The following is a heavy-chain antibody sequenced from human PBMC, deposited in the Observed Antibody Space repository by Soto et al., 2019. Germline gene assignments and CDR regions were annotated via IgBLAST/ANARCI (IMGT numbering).Heavy chain of an antibody. Sequence: EVQLVESGGGLVQPGGSLRLSCAASGFTFSSYSMNWVRQAPGKGLEWVSYISSSSSTIYYADSVKGRFTISRDNAXNXXYQQMNSLRAEDTAVYYCAREGGPTAMDPYNWFDPWGQGTLVTVSS. D-gene: IGHD5-18*01. CDR2: ISSSSSTI. CDR1: GFTFSSYS. V-gene: IGHV3-48*01. CDR3: AREGGPTAMDPYNWFDP. J-gene: IGHJ5*02.